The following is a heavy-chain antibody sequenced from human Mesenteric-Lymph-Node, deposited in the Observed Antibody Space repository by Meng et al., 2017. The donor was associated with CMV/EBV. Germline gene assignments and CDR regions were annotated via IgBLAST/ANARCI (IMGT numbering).Heavy chain of an antibody. CDR3: ARLLTGSYTYYGMDV. D-gene: IGHD3-10*01. Sequence: GESLKISCKGSGYSFTNFWIGWVRQMPGKGLECLGIIYPGDSDTRYSPSFQGQVTMSADKSVNTAYLQWNSLKASDSAIYFCARLLTGSYTYYGMDVWGHGTTVTVSS. J-gene: IGHJ6*02. CDR1: GYSFTNFW. V-gene: IGHV5-51*01. CDR2: IYPGDSDT.